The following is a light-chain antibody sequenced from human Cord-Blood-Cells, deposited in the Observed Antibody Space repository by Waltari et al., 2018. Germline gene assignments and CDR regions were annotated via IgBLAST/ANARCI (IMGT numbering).Light chain of an antibody. CDR1: QSVLYSYNNKNY. Sequence: IVMTQSPDSLAVSLGERAPINCKSRQSVLYSYNNKNYLAWYHQKPGKPPKLLIYWASTRESGVPDRFSGSGSGTDFTLTISSLQAEDVAVYYCQQYYSTPLTFGPGTKVDIK. J-gene: IGKJ3*01. CDR2: WAS. V-gene: IGKV4-1*01. CDR3: QQYYSTPLT.